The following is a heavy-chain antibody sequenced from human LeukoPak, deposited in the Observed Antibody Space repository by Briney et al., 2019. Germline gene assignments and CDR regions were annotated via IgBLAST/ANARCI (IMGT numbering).Heavy chain of an antibody. Sequence: ASVKVSCKASGYTFISYGISWVRQAPGQGLEWMGWINPNSGGTNYAQKFQGRVTMTRDTSISTAYMELSRLRSDDTAVYYCATDPPYEALAGDWGQGTLVTVSS. D-gene: IGHD3-16*01. J-gene: IGHJ4*02. CDR1: GYTFISYG. V-gene: IGHV1-2*02. CDR3: ATDPPYEALAGD. CDR2: INPNSGGT.